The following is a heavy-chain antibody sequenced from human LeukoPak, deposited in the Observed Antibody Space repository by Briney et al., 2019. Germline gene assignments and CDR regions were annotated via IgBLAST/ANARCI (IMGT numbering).Heavy chain of an antibody. CDR1: GYTFSSHG. J-gene: IGHJ4*02. CDR2: INGAGDNT. Sequence: GSLRLSRAASGYTFSSHGMTWVRQAPGKGLEWVSTINGAGDNTNYAETVKGRFTISRDNSKNTVYLQMNSLRAEDTAIYYCAKVNVCYGCYFDYWGQGTLVTVSS. V-gene: IGHV3-23*01. D-gene: IGHD3-16*01. CDR3: AKVNVCYGCYFDY.